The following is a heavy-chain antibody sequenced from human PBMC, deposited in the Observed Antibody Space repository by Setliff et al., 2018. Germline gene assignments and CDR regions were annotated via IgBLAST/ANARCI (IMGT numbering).Heavy chain of an antibody. V-gene: IGHV3-11*04. CDR1: VFTFSDYY. Sequence: AGGSLRLSCAASVFTFSDYYMTWIRQAPGKGLECISYTSNTGITTYYADSVKGRFTISRDNAKKSLYLQMNSLRAEDTATYYCVRVSKDYDSNGLYGFDIWGQGTMVTVSS. D-gene: IGHD3-22*01. CDR2: TSNTGITT. CDR3: VRVSKDYDSNGLYGFDI. J-gene: IGHJ3*02.